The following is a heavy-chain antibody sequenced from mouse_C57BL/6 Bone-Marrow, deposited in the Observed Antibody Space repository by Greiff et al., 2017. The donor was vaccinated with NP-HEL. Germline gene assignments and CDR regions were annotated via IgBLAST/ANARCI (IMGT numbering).Heavy chain of an antibody. CDR1: GFTFSSYT. V-gene: IGHV5-9*01. CDR3: ARLPAAWFAY. Sequence: EVKVVESGGGLVKPGGSLKLSCAASGFTFSSYTMSWVRQTPEKRLEWVATISGGGGNTYYPDRVKGRFTISRDNAKNTLYLQMSSLRSEDTALYYCARLPAAWFAYWGQGTLVTVSA. J-gene: IGHJ3*01. CDR2: ISGGGGNT.